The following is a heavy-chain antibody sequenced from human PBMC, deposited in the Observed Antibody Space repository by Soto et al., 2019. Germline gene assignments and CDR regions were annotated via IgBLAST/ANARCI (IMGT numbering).Heavy chain of an antibody. J-gene: IGHJ1*01. D-gene: IGHD1-26*01. CDR2: IIPILGIA. Sequence: QVQLVQSGAEVKKPGSSVKVSCKASGGTFSSYTISWVRQAPGQGLEWMGRIIPILGIANYAQKFQGRVTITADKSTSTAYMELSSLRSEDTAVYYCARDIGVGATTGLDYFQHWGQGTLVTVSS. CDR3: ARDIGVGATTGLDYFQH. V-gene: IGHV1-69*08. CDR1: GGTFSSYT.